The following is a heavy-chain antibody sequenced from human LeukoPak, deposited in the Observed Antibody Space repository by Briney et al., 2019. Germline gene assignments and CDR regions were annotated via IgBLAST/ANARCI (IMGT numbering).Heavy chain of an antibody. CDR1: GNSISSGDNY. V-gene: IGHV4-61*02. D-gene: IGHD3-10*01. Sequence: PSETLSLTCTVSGNSISSGDNYWSWIRQPAGKGLEWIGRIYTSGSTNYNPSLKSRVTISGDTSKNQFSLRLSSVTAADTAVYYCAGGSGNDCYGSGPIDKWFDPWGQGTLVTVSS. J-gene: IGHJ5*02. CDR2: IYTSGST. CDR3: AGGSGNDCYGSGPIDKWFDP.